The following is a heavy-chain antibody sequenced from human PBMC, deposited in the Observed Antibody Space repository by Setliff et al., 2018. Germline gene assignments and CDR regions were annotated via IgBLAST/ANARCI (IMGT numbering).Heavy chain of an antibody. CDR1: GFTFDDYA. D-gene: IGHD2-21*01. J-gene: IGHJ4*02. CDR3: ASTGGEDY. CDR2: ISWNSGSI. Sequence: PGGSLRLSCAASGFTFDDYAMHWVRQAPGKGLEWVSGISWNSGSIGYADSVKGRFTISRDNSKNTLYLQMNSLRAEDTAVYYCASTGGEDYWGQGTLVTV. V-gene: IGHV3-9*01.